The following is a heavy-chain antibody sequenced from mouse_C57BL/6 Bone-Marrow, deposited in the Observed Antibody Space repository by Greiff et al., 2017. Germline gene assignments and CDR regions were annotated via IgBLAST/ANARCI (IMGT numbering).Heavy chain of an antibody. CDR2: IDPETGGN. V-gene: IGHV1-15*01. CDR1: GYTFTDYE. Sequence: VQLLQSGAELVRPGASVTLSCKASGYTFTDYEMHWVKQTPVHGLEWIGAIDPETGGNAYNQKFKGKAILTADKSSRTAYMELRSLTSEDSAVFYWTREGTVVAPSYWYYDVWGTVTTVTVSS. J-gene: IGHJ1*03. D-gene: IGHD1-1*01. CDR3: TREGTVVAPSYWYYDV.